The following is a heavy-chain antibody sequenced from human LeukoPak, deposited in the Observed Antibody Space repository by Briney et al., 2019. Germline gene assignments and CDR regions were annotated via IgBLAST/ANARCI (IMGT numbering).Heavy chain of an antibody. CDR2: ISSSSSYI. CDR1: GFTFSSYS. J-gene: IGHJ4*02. D-gene: IGHD1-26*01. Sequence: NPGGSLRLSCAASGFTFSSYSVNWVRQAPGKGLEWVSSISSSSSYIYYADSVKGRFTISRDNAKNSLYLQMNSLRAEDTAVYYCARDGFEWELLESAFDYWGQGTLVTVSS. V-gene: IGHV3-21*01. CDR3: ARDGFEWELLESAFDY.